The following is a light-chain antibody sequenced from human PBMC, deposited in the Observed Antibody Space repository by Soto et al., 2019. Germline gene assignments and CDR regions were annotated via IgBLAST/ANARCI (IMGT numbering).Light chain of an antibody. CDR2: DAS. CDR3: QQRSNWPPKWT. CDR1: QSVSSY. Sequence: EIVLTQSPATLSLSPGERATLSCRASQSVSSYLAWYQHKPGQAPRLLIYDASKRATVIPARFSGSGSETDFTLTISSLEPEDFAVYYCQQRSNWPPKWTFGQGTSVEIK. V-gene: IGKV3-11*01. J-gene: IGKJ1*01.